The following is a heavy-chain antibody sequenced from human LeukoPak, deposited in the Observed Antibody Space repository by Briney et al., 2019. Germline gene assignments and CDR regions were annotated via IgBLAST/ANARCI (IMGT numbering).Heavy chain of an antibody. D-gene: IGHD6-13*01. Sequence: GGSLRLSCAASGFTFSSYWMHWVRQAPGKGLVWVSRINPDGSTTNYADSVQGRFTISRDNAKNMLYLQMNSLRAEDTAVYYCANPYSSSFGYAFDIWGQGTMVTVSS. V-gene: IGHV3-74*01. CDR1: GFTFSSYW. J-gene: IGHJ3*02. CDR3: ANPYSSSFGYAFDI. CDR2: INPDGSTT.